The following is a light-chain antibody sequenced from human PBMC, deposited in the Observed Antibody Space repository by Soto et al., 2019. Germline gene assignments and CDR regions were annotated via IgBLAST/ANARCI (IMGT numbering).Light chain of an antibody. CDR2: QDT. Sequence: SYELTQPPSVSVSPGQTASITCSGHKLGNKYACWYQQKPGQSPVLVIYQDTKRPSGIPERFSGSNSGNTATLTISGTQAMDEADYYCQAWDSSTVVFGGETNLTVL. V-gene: IGLV3-1*01. J-gene: IGLJ2*01. CDR1: KLGNKY. CDR3: QAWDSSTVV.